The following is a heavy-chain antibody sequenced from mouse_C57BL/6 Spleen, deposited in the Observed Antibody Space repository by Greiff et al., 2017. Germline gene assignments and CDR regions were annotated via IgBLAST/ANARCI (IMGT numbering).Heavy chain of an antibody. D-gene: IGHD2-4*01. V-gene: IGHV1-53*01. CDR2: INPSNGGT. Sequence: VQLQQPGTELVKPGASVKLSCKASGYTFTSYWMHWVKQRPGQGLEWIGNINPSNGGTNYNEKFKSKATLTVDKSSSTAYMQLSSLTSEDSAVYYCARSDYDYAYAMDYWGQGTSVTVSS. CDR1: GYTFTSYW. CDR3: ARSDYDYAYAMDY. J-gene: IGHJ4*01.